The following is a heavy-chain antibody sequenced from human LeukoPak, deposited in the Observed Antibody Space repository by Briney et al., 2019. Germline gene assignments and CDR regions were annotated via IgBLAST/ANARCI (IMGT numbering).Heavy chain of an antibody. CDR3: ARGSLDGDYFDY. CDR2: IGTAGDT. CDR1: GFTFSSYD. V-gene: IGHV3-13*01. D-gene: IGHD4-17*01. J-gene: IGHJ4*02. Sequence: GGSLRLSCAASGFTFSSYDMHWVRHATGKGLEWVSAIGTAGDTYYPGSVKGRFTISRENAKNSLYLQMNSLRAGDTAVYYCARGSLDGDYFDYWGQGTLVTVSS.